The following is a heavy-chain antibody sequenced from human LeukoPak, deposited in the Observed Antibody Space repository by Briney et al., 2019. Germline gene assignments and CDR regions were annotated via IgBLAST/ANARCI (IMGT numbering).Heavy chain of an antibody. J-gene: IGHJ4*02. Sequence: SETLSLTCTVSGGSISSYYWSWIRQPAGKGLEWIGRIYTSGSTNYNPSLKSRVTMSVDTSKNQFSLKLSSVTAADTAVYYCALGNGSYYDFWSGKGPFDYWGQGTLVTVSS. D-gene: IGHD3-3*01. V-gene: IGHV4-4*07. CDR2: IYTSGST. CDR3: ALGNGSYYDFWSGKGPFDY. CDR1: GGSISSYY.